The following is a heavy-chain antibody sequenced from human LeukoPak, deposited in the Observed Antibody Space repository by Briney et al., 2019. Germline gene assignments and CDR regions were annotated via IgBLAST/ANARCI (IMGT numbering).Heavy chain of an antibody. V-gene: IGHV4-4*07. CDR3: ARETRGGSSDY. J-gene: IGHJ4*02. CDR1: GGSISSYS. Sequence: PSETLSLTCTVSGGSISSYSWSWIRQPAGKGLEWIGRIYTSGNTKYNPSLKSRVTMSIDTSKNQFSLTLSSVTAADTAVYYCARETRGGSSDYWGQGTLVTVSS. D-gene: IGHD2/OR15-2a*01. CDR2: IYTSGNT.